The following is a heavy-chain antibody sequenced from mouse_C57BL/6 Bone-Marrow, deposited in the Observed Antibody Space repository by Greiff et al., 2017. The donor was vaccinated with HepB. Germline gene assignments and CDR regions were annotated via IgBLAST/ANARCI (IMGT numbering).Heavy chain of an antibody. V-gene: IGHV1-4*01. J-gene: IGHJ2*01. CDR1: GYTFTSYT. Sequence: QVHVKQSGAELARPGASVKMSCKASGYTFTSYTMHWVKQRPGQGLEWIGYINPSSGYTKYNQKFKDKATLTADKSSSTAYIQLSSLTSEDSAVYYGARSGLRRDYWGQGTTLTVSS. D-gene: IGHD2-4*01. CDR2: INPSSGYT. CDR3: ARSGLRRDY.